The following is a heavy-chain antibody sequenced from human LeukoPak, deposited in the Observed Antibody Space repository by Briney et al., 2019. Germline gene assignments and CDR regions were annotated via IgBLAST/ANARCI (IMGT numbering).Heavy chain of an antibody. J-gene: IGHJ4*02. CDR2: INHSGST. CDR1: GGSFSGYY. Sequence: PSETLSLTCAVYGGSFSGYYWSWIRQPPGKGLEWIGEINHSGSTNYNPSLKSRVTISVDTSKNQFSLKLSSVTAADTAVYYCARGSRERLRGTRYFDYWGQGTLVTVSS. CDR3: ARGSRERLRGTRYFDY. V-gene: IGHV4-34*01. D-gene: IGHD1-1*01.